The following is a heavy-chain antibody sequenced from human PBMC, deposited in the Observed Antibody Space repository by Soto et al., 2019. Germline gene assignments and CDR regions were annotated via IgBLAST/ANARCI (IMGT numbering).Heavy chain of an antibody. J-gene: IGHJ6*03. D-gene: IGHD2-21*02. Sequence: GGSLRLSCAASGFTFSSYAMSWVRQAPGKGLEWVSAISGSGGSTYYADSVKGRFTISRDNSKNTLYLQMNSLRAEDTAVYYCAKSPGVTTYYYYYMDVWGKGTTVTVSS. CDR3: AKSPGVTTYYYYYMDV. CDR2: ISGSGGST. V-gene: IGHV3-23*01. CDR1: GFTFSSYA.